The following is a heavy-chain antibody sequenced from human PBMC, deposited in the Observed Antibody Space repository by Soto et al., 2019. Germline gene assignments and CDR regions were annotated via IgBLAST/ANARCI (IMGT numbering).Heavy chain of an antibody. Sequence: GSLRLSCAASGFTFSSYAMSWVRQAPGKGLEWVSAISGSGGSTYYADSVKGRFTISRDNSKNTLYLQMNSLRAEDTAVYYCAKANFGYYDSSGYYYYLDRGYYFDYWGQGTLVTVSS. V-gene: IGHV3-23*01. CDR2: ISGSGGST. CDR3: AKANFGYYDSSGYYYYLDRGYYFDY. D-gene: IGHD3-22*01. CDR1: GFTFSSYA. J-gene: IGHJ4*02.